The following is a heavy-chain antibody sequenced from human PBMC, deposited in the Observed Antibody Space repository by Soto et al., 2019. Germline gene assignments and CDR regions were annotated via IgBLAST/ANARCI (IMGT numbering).Heavy chain of an antibody. CDR3: ARGGVTDYYYYGMDV. J-gene: IGHJ6*02. D-gene: IGHD2-21*02. Sequence: EVQLVESGGGLVQPGGSLRLSCAASGFTFSSYWMSWVRQAPGKGLDWVANIKQDGSEKYYVDSVKGRFTISRDNAKNSLYLLMNSLRAEDTAVYYCARGGVTDYYYYGMDVWGQGTTVTVSS. CDR1: GFTFSSYW. V-gene: IGHV3-7*05. CDR2: IKQDGSEK.